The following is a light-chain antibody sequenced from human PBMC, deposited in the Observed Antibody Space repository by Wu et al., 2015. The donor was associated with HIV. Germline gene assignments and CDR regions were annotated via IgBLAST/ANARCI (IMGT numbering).Light chain of an antibody. V-gene: IGKV3-20*01. CDR1: QSVVGGY. J-gene: IGKJ3*01. CDR2: ASS. Sequence: EIVLTQSPATLSLSPGERATHSCRTSQSVVGGYLAWYQQKPGQAPRLLIYASSIRATGVPDRFSGSGSETDFTLTISGLAPEDFAVYYCHHYGVSLQFSFGPGTKVDIK. CDR3: HHYGVSLQFS.